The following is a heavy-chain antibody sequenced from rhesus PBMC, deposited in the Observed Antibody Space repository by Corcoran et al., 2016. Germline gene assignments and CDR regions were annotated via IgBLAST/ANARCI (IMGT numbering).Heavy chain of an antibody. CDR1: GGSFSRYW. J-gene: IGHJ4*01. CDR2: INGKRGST. Sequence: QVQLQESGPGLVKPSETLSHTCAVSGGSFSRYWWSWIRQPPGKGLEWIGEINGKRGSTKHTPSLKRRVTTPKDPPQNQFSLKLSSVTAAYPAVYYLARQNSGYDLDYWGQGVLGTVA. CDR3: ARQNSGYDLDY. V-gene: IGHV4-80*01. D-gene: IGHD5-24*01.